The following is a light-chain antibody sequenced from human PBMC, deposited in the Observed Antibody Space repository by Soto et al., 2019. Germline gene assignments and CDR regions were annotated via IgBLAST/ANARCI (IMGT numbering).Light chain of an antibody. CDR2: DAS. V-gene: IGKV3-11*01. CDR1: QSVGTY. Sequence: EIVLTQSPATLSLSPGERVTLSCRASQSVGTYLAWYQQKPGQAPRLLIYDASNMATGIPARFSGSGSGTDFTLTISRLDPEYFGVYYCQHRYNCTPITLGQGTRLDNK. CDR3: QHRYNCTPIT. J-gene: IGKJ5*01.